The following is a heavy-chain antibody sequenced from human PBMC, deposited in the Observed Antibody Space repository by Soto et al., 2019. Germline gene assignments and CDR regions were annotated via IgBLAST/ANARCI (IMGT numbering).Heavy chain of an antibody. CDR2: IIPIFGTA. J-gene: IGHJ4*02. D-gene: IGHD5-12*01. V-gene: IGHV1-69*13. CDR3: ARPSYKNRDGYELDY. Sequence: SVKVSCKASGGTFSSYAISWVRQAPGQGLEWMGGIIPIFGTANYAQKFQGRVTITADESTSTAYMELSSLRSEDTAVYYCARPSYKNRDGYELDYWGQGTLVTAPQ. CDR1: GGTFSSYA.